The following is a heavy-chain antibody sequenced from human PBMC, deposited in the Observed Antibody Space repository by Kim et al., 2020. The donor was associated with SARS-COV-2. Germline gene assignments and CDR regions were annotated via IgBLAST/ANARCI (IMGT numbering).Heavy chain of an antibody. CDR1: GYTFTGYY. J-gene: IGHJ4*02. Sequence: ASVKVSCKASGYTFTGYYMHWVRQAPGQGLEWMGRINPNSGGTNYAQKFQGRVTMTRDTSISTAYMELSRLRSDDTVVYYCARGRSITMVRGVIYDFDYWGQGTLVTVSS. CDR3: ARGRSITMVRGVIYDFDY. CDR2: INPNSGGT. D-gene: IGHD3-10*01. V-gene: IGHV1-2*05.